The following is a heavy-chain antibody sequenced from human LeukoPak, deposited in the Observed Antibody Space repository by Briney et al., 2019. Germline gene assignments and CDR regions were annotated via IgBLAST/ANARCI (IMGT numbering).Heavy chain of an antibody. Sequence: PSETLSLTCAVSGDSMSGTNRWSWVRQSPGKGLEWIGEIYHDGSTNHNPSLQSRVSISVDRSKRQFSLRLTSVTAADTAVHYCASNGYYCIEFWGNGTTATVSS. D-gene: IGHD2-8*01. CDR2: IYHDGST. J-gene: IGHJ6*03. CDR3: ASNGYYCIEF. V-gene: IGHV4-4*02. CDR1: GDSMSGTNR.